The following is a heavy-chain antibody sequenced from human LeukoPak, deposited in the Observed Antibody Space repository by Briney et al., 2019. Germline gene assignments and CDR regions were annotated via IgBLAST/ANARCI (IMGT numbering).Heavy chain of an antibody. D-gene: IGHD6-13*01. Sequence: PSETLSLTCAVYGGPFSGYYWSWIRQPPGKGLEWIGEMNHSGSTNYNPSLKSRVTISVDTSKNQFSLKLSSVTAADTAVYYCAKGGGGVAAAGIDYWGQGTLVTVSS. CDR3: AKGGGGVAAAGIDY. V-gene: IGHV4-34*01. CDR2: MNHSGST. J-gene: IGHJ4*02. CDR1: GGPFSGYY.